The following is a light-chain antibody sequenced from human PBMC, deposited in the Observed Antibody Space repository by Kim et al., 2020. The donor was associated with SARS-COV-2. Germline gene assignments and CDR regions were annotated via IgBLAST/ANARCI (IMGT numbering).Light chain of an antibody. Sequence: ASVGDRVPITCRESQGIGNYLAYYQQKPWNVPEVLIYAASTLQSGVPARFSGRGSGTDFTHTISSPQPGDGASYYCAKYNSDPRSFGQGT. V-gene: IGKV1-27*01. CDR2: AAS. CDR1: QGIGNY. CDR3: AKYNSDPRS. J-gene: IGKJ1*01.